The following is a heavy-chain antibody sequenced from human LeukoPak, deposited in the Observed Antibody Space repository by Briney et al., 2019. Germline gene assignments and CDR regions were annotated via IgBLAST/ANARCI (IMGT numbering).Heavy chain of an antibody. D-gene: IGHD5-24*01. CDR3: ASLSRDAFNHFDY. J-gene: IGHJ4*02. Sequence: SETLSLTCTISGGSITSLYWTWIRQPPGKGLEWIGYIFSTGSTNYNPSLKSRVTMSVDKSKNQFSLNLISVTAADAAVYYCASLSRDAFNHFDYWGQGTLVTVSS. CDR2: IFSTGST. CDR1: GGSITSLY. V-gene: IGHV4-59*11.